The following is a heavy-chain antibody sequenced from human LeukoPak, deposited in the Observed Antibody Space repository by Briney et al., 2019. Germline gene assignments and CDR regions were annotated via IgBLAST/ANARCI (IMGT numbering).Heavy chain of an antibody. Sequence: PGGSLRLSCAASGFTFSNAWMSWVRQAPGKGLEWVGRIKSKTDGGTTDYAAPVKGRFTISRDDSKNTLYLQMNSLKTEDTAVYYCTITWFGEFPSGAEVFDYWGQGTLVTVSS. CDR3: TITWFGEFPSGAEVFDY. V-gene: IGHV3-15*01. CDR2: IKSKTDGGTT. J-gene: IGHJ4*02. CDR1: GFTFSNAW. D-gene: IGHD3-10*01.